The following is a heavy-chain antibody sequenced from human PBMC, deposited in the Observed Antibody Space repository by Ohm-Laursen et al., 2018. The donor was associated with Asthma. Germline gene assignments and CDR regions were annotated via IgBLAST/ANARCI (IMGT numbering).Heavy chain of an antibody. CDR3: ARGVGNDYIWGSYRYYGDWFDP. D-gene: IGHD3-16*02. Sequence: QTLSLTCAVSGGSIGSDDYYWSWIRQPPGKGLEWIGYIYHSVSTNYNPSLKSRVTISVDTSKNQFSLKLSSVTAADTAVYYCARGVGNDYIWGSYRYYGDWFDPWGQGTLVTVSS. CDR2: IYHSVST. J-gene: IGHJ5*02. V-gene: IGHV4-30-4*01. CDR1: GGSIGSDDYY.